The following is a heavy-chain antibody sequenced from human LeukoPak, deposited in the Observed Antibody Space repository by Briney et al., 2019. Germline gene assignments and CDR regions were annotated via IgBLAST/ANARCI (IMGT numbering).Heavy chain of an antibody. CDR3: ARLQGDYLYYFDY. J-gene: IGHJ4*02. CDR2: IYYSGST. D-gene: IGHD4-17*01. Sequence: SETLSLTCTVSGGSISSSSYYSGWIRQPPGKGLEWIGSIYYSGSTYYNPSLKSRVTISVDTSKNQFSLKLSSVSAADTAVYYCARLQGDYLYYFDYWGQGTLVSVSS. V-gene: IGHV4-39*01. CDR1: GGSISSSSYY.